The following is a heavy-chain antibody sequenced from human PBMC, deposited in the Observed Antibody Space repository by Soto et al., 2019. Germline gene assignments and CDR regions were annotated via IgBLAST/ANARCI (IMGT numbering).Heavy chain of an antibody. V-gene: IGHV3-23*01. J-gene: IGHJ4*02. D-gene: IGHD2-15*01. CDR3: AKRRGAGGHFDY. Sequence: DVQLLESGGGLVQPEGSLRLSCAASGFTFSSYAMGWVRQGPGKGLEWVAVVSIGGSTQYADSVRGRFTISRDNSKNTLSMPMNSLTAEDTAVYFCAKRRGAGGHFDYWGQGALVTVSS. CDR2: VSIGGST. CDR1: GFTFSSYA.